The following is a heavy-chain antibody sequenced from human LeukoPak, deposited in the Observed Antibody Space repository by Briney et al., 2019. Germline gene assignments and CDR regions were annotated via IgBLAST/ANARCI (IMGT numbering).Heavy chain of an antibody. V-gene: IGHV3-7*01. CDR1: GFTFSSYW. Sequence: GGSLRLSCAASGFTFSSYWMHWVRQAPGKGLEWVANIQSDGNEKNYIDSVQGRFTISRDNAKTSLYLQMNSLRAEDTAVYYCARDSAVATYYGVDVWGQGTTVTVSS. CDR3: ARDSAVATYYGVDV. CDR2: IQSDGNEK. D-gene: IGHD6-19*01. J-gene: IGHJ6*02.